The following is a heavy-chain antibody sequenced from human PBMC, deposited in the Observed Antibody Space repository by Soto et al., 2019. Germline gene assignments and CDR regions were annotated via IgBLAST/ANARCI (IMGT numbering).Heavy chain of an antibody. D-gene: IGHD6-25*01. V-gene: IGHV2-70*11. CDR3: ARDSIAAAPFDY. CDR1: GFSLNTTGMC. Sequence: SGPTLVNPTQTLTLTCTFSGFSLNTTGMCVSWIRQPPGKALEWLARIDWDDDKYYNTSLKTRLTISKDTSKNQVFLTISNTDTVYTATYYCARDSIAAAPFDYWGQGTLVTVSS. CDR2: IDWDDDK. J-gene: IGHJ4*02.